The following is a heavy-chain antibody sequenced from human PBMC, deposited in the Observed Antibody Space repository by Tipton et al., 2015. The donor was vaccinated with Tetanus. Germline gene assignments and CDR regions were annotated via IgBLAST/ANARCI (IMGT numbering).Heavy chain of an antibody. CDR3: ARGLPRESFYLDY. CDR1: GDSVSGYY. D-gene: IGHD3-3*01. CDR2: VYYTGDT. J-gene: IGHJ4*02. Sequence: TLSLTCTVSGDSVSGYYWSWIRQPPGKGLEWVGYVYYTGDTNYNPSLKSRVTISMDRSENQISLKMTSVTAADTAVYYCARGLPRESFYLDYWGQGKQVTVSS. V-gene: IGHV4-59*02.